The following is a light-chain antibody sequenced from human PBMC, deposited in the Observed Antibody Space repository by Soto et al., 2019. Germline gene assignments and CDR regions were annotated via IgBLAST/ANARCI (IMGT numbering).Light chain of an antibody. CDR1: QSLLHSNGYNY. V-gene: IGKV2-28*01. Sequence: DVVMTQSPLSLPVTPGEPASISSRTSQSLLHSNGYNYLDWYLQKPGQSPQLLIYLGSNRASGVPDMFSGSGSDTNFTLKISRVEAEDVGVYYCMQALQTPRAFGQGTKLEIK. CDR3: MQALQTPRA. J-gene: IGKJ2*01. CDR2: LGS.